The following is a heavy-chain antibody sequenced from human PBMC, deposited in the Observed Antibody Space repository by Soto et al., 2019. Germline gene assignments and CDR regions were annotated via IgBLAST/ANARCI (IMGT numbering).Heavy chain of an antibody. CDR2: IIPIFGTA. D-gene: IGHD6-19*01. CDR1: GGTFSSYA. V-gene: IGHV1-69*06. CDR3: ALNSSGWYENWFDP. J-gene: IGHJ5*02. Sequence: GASVKVSCKASGGTFSSYAISWVRQAPGQGLEWMGGIIPIFGTANYAQKFQGRVTITADKSTSTAYMELSSLRSEDTAVYYCALNSSGWYENWFDPWGQGTLVTVSS.